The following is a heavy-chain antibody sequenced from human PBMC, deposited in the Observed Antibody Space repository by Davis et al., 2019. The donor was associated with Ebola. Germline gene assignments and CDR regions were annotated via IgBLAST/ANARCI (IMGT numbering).Heavy chain of an antibody. CDR3: ARDRSGYFDY. J-gene: IGHJ4*02. CDR1: GGSISSGGYS. V-gene: IGHV4-30-2*01. Sequence: LRLSCAVSGGSISSGGYSWSWIRQPPGKGLEWIGYIYHSGSTYYNPSLKSRVTISVDRSKNQFSLKLSSVTAADTAVYYCARDRSGYFDYWGQGTLVTVSS. CDR2: IYHSGST. D-gene: IGHD3-10*01.